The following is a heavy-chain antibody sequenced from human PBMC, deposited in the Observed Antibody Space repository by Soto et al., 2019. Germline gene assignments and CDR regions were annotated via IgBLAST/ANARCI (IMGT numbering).Heavy chain of an antibody. CDR1: GFTFDDYG. D-gene: IGHD3-16*01. Sequence: GGSLRLSCAASGFTFDDYGMSWVRQAPGKGLEWVSGINWNGGSTGYADSVKGRFTISRDNAKNSLYLQMNSLRAEDTALYHCARGYMITFGGVPFDYWGQGTLVTVSS. CDR2: INWNGGST. J-gene: IGHJ4*02. CDR3: ARGYMITFGGVPFDY. V-gene: IGHV3-20*01.